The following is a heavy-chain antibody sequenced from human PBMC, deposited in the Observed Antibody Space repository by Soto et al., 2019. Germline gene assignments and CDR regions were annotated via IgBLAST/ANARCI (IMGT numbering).Heavy chain of an antibody. CDR1: GFTFTRYS. V-gene: IGHV3-21*06. CDR3: ARESEDRTSNFDY. Sequence: PGGSLRLSCAASGFTFTRYSMNWVRQAPGKGLEWVSSISSTTNYIYYGDSMRGRFTISRDNAKNSLYLEMNSLRAEDTAVYYCARESEDRTSNFDYWGQGTLVTVYS. J-gene: IGHJ4*02. CDR2: ISSTTNYI.